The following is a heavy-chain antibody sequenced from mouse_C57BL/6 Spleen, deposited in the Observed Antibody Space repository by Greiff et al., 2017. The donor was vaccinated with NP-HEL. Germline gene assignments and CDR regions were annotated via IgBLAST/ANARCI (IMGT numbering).Heavy chain of an antibody. CDR1: GYAFSSYW. CDR2: IYPGDGDT. Sequence: QVHVKQSGAELVKPGASVKISCKASGYAFSSYWMNWVKQRPGKGLEWIGQIYPGDGDTNYNGKFKGKATLTADKSSSTAYMQLSSLTSEDSAVYFCARGGEGWFAYWGQGTLVTVSA. J-gene: IGHJ3*01. CDR3: ARGGEGWFAY. V-gene: IGHV1-80*01.